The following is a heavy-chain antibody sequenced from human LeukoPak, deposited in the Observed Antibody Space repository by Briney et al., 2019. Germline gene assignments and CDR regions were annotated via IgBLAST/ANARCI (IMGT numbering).Heavy chain of an antibody. CDR1: GFTFSSYA. CDR3: ASSDYYDSSGYSV. J-gene: IGHJ3*01. D-gene: IGHD3-22*01. CDR2: ISYDGSNK. V-gene: IGHV3-30-3*01. Sequence: PGGSLRLSCAATGFTFSSYAMHWVRQAPGKGPEWVAVISYDGSNKYYADSVKGRFTISRDNSKNTLYLQMNSLRAEDTAVYYCASSDYYDSSGYSVWGQGTMVTVSS.